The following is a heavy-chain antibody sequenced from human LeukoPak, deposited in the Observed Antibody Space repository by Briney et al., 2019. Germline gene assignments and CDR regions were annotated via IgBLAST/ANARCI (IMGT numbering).Heavy chain of an antibody. D-gene: IGHD1-7*01. CDR3: ARARYNWNYDFDY. J-gene: IGHJ4*02. CDR2: INPSGGST. CDR1: GYTFTSYY. V-gene: IGHV1-46*01. Sequence: GASVKVSCKXSGYTFTSYYMHWVRQTPGQGLEWMGIINPSGGSTSYAQKFQGRVTMTRDTSTSTVYMELSSLRSEDTAVYYCARARYNWNYDFDYWGQGTLVTVSS.